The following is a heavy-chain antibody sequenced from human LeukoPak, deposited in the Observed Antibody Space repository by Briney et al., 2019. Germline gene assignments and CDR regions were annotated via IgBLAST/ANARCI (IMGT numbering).Heavy chain of an antibody. CDR2: IIPIFGTA. V-gene: IGHV1-69*01. CDR3: ARGPYYYGSGSQRVPAKPGFPSY. Sequence: SSVKVSGKASGGTFSSYAISWVRQAPGQGLEWMGGIIPIFGTANYAQKFQGRVTITADESTSTAYMELSSLRSEDTAVYYCARGPYYYGSGSQRVPAKPGFPSYWGQGTLVTVSS. CDR1: GGTFSSYA. J-gene: IGHJ4*02. D-gene: IGHD3-10*01.